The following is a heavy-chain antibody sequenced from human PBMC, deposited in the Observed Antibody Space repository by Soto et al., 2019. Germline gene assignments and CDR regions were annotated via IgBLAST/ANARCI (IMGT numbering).Heavy chain of an antibody. CDR2: IIPIFGTA. D-gene: IGHD2-15*01. V-gene: IGHV1-69*13. Sequence: GASVKVSCKASGGTFSSYAISWVRQAPGQGLEWMGGIIPIFGTANYAQKFQGRVTITADESTSTAYMELSSLRSEDTAVYYCARSQSRVVVAATVLLGYYGMDVWGQGTTVTVSS. CDR1: GGTFSSYA. CDR3: ARSQSRVVVAATVLLGYYGMDV. J-gene: IGHJ6*02.